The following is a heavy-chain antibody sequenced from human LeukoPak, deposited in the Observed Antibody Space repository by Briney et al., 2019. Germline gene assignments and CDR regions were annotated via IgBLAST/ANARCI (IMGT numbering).Heavy chain of an antibody. CDR3: ARVLGYYYDSSAAFDI. V-gene: IGHV1-69*06. CDR2: IIPIFGTA. D-gene: IGHD3-22*01. Sequence: SVKVSCKASGYTFTGYYMHWVRQAPGQGLEWMGGIIPIFGTANYAQKFQGRVTITADKSTSTAYMELSSLRSEDTAVYYCARVLGYYYDSSAAFDIWGQGTMVTVSS. CDR1: GYTFTGYY. J-gene: IGHJ3*02.